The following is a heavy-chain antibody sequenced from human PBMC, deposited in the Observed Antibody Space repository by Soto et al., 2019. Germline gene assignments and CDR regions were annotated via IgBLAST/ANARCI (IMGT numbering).Heavy chain of an antibody. Sequence: QAQLVQSGAEVKEPGASVKVSCKASGYTFTNYDISWVRQATGQGLEWMGWMNPNSANTGYAQKFQGRVTMTRDTSINTAYMELSSLRSEDTAIYYCARMATSGTLSWFVPWCQGTLVTVSS. CDR1: GYTFTNYD. CDR3: ARMATSGTLSWFVP. V-gene: IGHV1-8*01. J-gene: IGHJ5*02. CDR2: MNPNSANT. D-gene: IGHD1-26*01.